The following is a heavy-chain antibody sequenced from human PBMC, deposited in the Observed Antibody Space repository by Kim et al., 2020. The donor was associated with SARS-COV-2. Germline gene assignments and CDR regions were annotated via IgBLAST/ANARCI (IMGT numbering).Heavy chain of an antibody. J-gene: IGHJ5*02. CDR2: IYTSGST. CDR3: ARENPYYDILTGYYPNWFDP. V-gene: IGHV4-61*02. Sequence: SETLSLTCTVSGGSISSGSYYWSWIRQPAGKGLEWIGRIYTSGSTNYNPSLKSRVTISVDTSKNQFSLKLSSVTAADTAVYYCARENPYYDILTGYYPNWFDPWGQGTLVTVSS. D-gene: IGHD3-9*01. CDR1: GGSISSGSYY.